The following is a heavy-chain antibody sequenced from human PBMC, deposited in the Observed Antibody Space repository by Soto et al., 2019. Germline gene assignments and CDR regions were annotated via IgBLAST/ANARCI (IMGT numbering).Heavy chain of an antibody. Sequence: EVQLLESGGGLVQPGGSQRLSCAASGFTFSSYAMSWVRQAPGKGLEWVSSISGSGGNAYYADSVKGRFTISRDNSKNTLRLQMNSLRADDTAVYYCAKDGASGSYPPYYYYGMDVWGQGTTVTVSS. CDR1: GFTFSSYA. V-gene: IGHV3-23*01. D-gene: IGHD1-26*01. J-gene: IGHJ6*02. CDR3: AKDGASGSYPPYYYYGMDV. CDR2: ISGSGGNA.